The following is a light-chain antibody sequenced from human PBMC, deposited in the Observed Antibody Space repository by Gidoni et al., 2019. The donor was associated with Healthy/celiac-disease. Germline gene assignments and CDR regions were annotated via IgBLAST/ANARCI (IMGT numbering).Light chain of an antibody. Sequence: DIQMTQSPSSLSASVGDRVTITCRARQSISSYLNWYHQKPGKAPKLLIYAASSLQSRVPSRFRGSGSGTDFTLTISSLQPEDFATYYCKQSYSTPYTFGQGTKLEIK. V-gene: IGKV1-39*01. CDR3: KQSYSTPYT. CDR2: AAS. CDR1: QSISSY. J-gene: IGKJ2*01.